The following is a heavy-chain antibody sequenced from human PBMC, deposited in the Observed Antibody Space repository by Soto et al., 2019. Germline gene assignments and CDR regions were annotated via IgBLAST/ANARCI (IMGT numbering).Heavy chain of an antibody. CDR1: GFTFSNYG. Sequence: QVQLVESGGGVVQPGMSLRLSCAVSGFTFSNYGMHWVRQAPGKGLEWVAVISYDGNNKYYADSVKGRFTISRDNSKNTLYLQMDSLRAEDTAVYYCEKDFVPMTYYYYFGMDVWGQGTTVTVSS. CDR2: ISYDGNNK. D-gene: IGHD3-22*01. V-gene: IGHV3-30*18. CDR3: EKDFVPMTYYYYFGMDV. J-gene: IGHJ6*02.